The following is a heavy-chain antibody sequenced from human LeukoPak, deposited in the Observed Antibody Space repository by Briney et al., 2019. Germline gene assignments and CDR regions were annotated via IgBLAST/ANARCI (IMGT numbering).Heavy chain of an antibody. CDR3: AKVVGPFDY. CDR2: ISGNGGST. CDR1: GFTFHNYA. J-gene: IGHJ4*02. D-gene: IGHD1-26*01. Sequence: GGSPRLSCAASGFTFHNYAMSWVRQAPGKGLEWVSSISGNGGSTYYADSLKGRFTISRDNSKNTLYLQMNSLRAEDTAVYSCAKVVGPFDYWGQGTLVTVSS. V-gene: IGHV3-23*01.